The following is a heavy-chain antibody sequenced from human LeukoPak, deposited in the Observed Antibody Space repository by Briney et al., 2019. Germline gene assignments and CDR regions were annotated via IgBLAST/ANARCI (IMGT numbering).Heavy chain of an antibody. CDR3: ARESSGSTSGIDC. J-gene: IGHJ4*02. CDR2: FTYKGSHT. V-gene: IGHV3-30*03. Sequence: GGSLRLSCAASGFDFSRFTMRWVRQIPGKGLEWVAVFTYKGSHTYYADSVTGRFTISRDNSRSKLYLQMNSLRREDTAVYYCARESSGSTSGIDCWGQGTLVTVSS. D-gene: IGHD1-26*01. CDR1: GFDFSRFT.